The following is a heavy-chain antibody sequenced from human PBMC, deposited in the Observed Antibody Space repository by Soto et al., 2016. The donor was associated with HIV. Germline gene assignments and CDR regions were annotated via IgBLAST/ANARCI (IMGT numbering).Heavy chain of an antibody. V-gene: IGHV3-73*01. CDR2: IRSKGNNYAT. J-gene: IGHJ4*02. Sequence: EVQLVESGGGLVQPGGSLKLSCGASGFTFSGSAMHWVRQASGKGLEWVGRIRSKGNNYATAYVASVKGRFTISRDESKNTAYLQMNSLETEDTAVYYCRASMGRGNYWGQGTLVTVSS. CDR3: RASMGRGNY. CDR1: GFTFSGSA. D-gene: IGHD3-10*01.